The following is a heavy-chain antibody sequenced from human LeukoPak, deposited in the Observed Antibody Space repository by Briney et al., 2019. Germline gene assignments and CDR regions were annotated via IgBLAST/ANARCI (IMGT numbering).Heavy chain of an antibody. CDR2: MNPNSGNT. D-gene: IGHD3-3*01. CDR1: GYTFTSYD. CDR3: ARASTIFGVVPQSY. Sequence: ASVKVSCKASGYTFTSYDINWVRQATGQGLEWMGWMNPNSGNTNYAQKLQGRVTMTTDTSTSTAYMELRSLRSDDTAVYYCARASTIFGVVPQSYWGQGTLVTVSS. V-gene: IGHV1-18*01. J-gene: IGHJ4*02.